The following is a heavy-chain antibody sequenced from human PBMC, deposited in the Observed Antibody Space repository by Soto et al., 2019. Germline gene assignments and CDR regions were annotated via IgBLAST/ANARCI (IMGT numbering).Heavy chain of an antibody. J-gene: IGHJ6*02. V-gene: IGHV1-69*01. D-gene: IGHD3-3*01. Sequence: QVQLVQSGAEVKKPGSSVKVSCKASGGTFSSYAISWVRQAPGQGLEWMGGIIPIFGTANYAQKFQGRVTITADESTSTAYMELSSLRSEDKAVYYCARVCYDFWSGYYYYYGMDVWGQGTTVTVSS. CDR2: IIPIFGTA. CDR1: GGTFSSYA. CDR3: ARVCYDFWSGYYYYYGMDV.